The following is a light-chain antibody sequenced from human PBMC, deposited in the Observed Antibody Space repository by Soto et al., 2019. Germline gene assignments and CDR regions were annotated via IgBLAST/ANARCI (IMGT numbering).Light chain of an antibody. CDR3: QQTSSFPRT. CDR2: AAS. V-gene: IGKV1-12*01. Sequence: DIQMTQSPSSVSASVGDRVTITCRASQDISNWLVWYQQKAGEAPKLLIYAASTLQSEVPSRFSGSGSGTELSLTISSLQPEDFATYHCQQTSSFPRTFGGGTKVEI. CDR1: QDISNW. J-gene: IGKJ4*01.